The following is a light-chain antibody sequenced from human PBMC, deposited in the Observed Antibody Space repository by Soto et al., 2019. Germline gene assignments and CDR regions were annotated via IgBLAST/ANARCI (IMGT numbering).Light chain of an antibody. CDR3: QQYSSLPHT. J-gene: IGKJ2*01. CDR2: GIS. Sequence: ENVLTQSPGTLSLSPGERATLSCRASQSVTNSFFAWYQQKPGQSPRLLIYGISSRATDIPDRFSGSGARTDFTLTISRLEHEDFVLYYCQQYSSLPHTFGQGTKLEV. V-gene: IGKV3-20*01. CDR1: QSVTNSF.